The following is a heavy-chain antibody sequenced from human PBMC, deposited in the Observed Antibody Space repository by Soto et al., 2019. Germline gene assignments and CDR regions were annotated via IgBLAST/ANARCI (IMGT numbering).Heavy chain of an antibody. CDR2: IYPGDSDT. V-gene: IGHV5-51*01. Sequence: PGESLKISCKGSGYNFTNYWIGWVRQMAGKGLEWMGIIYPGDSDTRYSPSFQGQVTISADKSISTAYLQWSSLKASDTAMYYCARSKWLGDYYYYYGMDVWGQGTTVTVSS. J-gene: IGHJ6*02. D-gene: IGHD4-17*01. CDR1: GYNFTNYW. CDR3: ARSKWLGDYYYYYGMDV.